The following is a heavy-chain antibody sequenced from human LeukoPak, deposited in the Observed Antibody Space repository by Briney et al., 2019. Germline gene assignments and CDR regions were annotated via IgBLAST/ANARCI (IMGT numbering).Heavy chain of an antibody. Sequence: ASVKVSCKASGYTFTGYYMHWVRQATGQGLEWMGWMNPNSGNTGYAQKFQGRVTITRNTSISTAYMELSSLRSEDTAVYYCARGRKDSPRAFDIWGQGTMVTVSS. CDR3: ARGRKDSPRAFDI. J-gene: IGHJ3*02. D-gene: IGHD3-22*01. CDR2: MNPNSGNT. CDR1: GYTFTGYY. V-gene: IGHV1-8*03.